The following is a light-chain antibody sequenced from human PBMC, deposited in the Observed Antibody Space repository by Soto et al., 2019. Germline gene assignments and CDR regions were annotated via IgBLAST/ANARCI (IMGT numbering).Light chain of an antibody. CDR2: DAS. J-gene: IGKJ1*01. Sequence: ERVMRQSKVTLSVSPGERATLSCRASQSVSSYLAWYQQKPGQPPRLIIYDASTRATGTPDRFSGSGSGTDFTLTISRLEPEDFGVYYCHQYDTIVQTFGQGTKVDIK. V-gene: IGKV3D-15*01. CDR1: QSVSSY. CDR3: HQYDTIVQT.